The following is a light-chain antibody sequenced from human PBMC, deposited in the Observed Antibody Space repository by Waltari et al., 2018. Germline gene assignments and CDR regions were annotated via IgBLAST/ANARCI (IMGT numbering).Light chain of an antibody. CDR1: SSDVGSYNL. V-gene: IGLV2-23*01. CDR3: CSYAGSSTFV. J-gene: IGLJ1*01. CDR2: EGN. Sequence: QSALTQPASVSGSPGQSITISCTGTSSDVGSYNLFSWYQQHPGKAPKLMIYEGNKRPSGVSNRFSGSKSGNTASLTISGLQAEDEADYYCCSYAGSSTFVFGTGTKATVL.